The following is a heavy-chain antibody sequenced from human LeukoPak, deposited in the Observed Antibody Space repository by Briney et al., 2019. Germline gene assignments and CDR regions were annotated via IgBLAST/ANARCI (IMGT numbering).Heavy chain of an antibody. CDR2: IYYSGST. CDR3: ARLYYDSSGSGFDY. J-gene: IGHJ4*02. V-gene: IGHV4-39*01. D-gene: IGHD3-22*01. CDR1: GGSISSSSYY. Sequence: SETLSLTCTVSGGSISSSSYYWGWIRQPPGKGLEWIGSIYYSGSTYYNPSLKSRVTISVDTPKNQFSLKLSSVTAADTAVYYCARLYYDSSGSGFDYWGQGTLVTVSS.